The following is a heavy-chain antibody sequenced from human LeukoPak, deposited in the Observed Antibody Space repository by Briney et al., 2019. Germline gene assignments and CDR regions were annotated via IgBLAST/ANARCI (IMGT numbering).Heavy chain of an antibody. CDR3: ARDRGYTFDY. CDR2: IKSDGSDT. D-gene: IGHD3-22*01. J-gene: IGHJ4*02. V-gene: IGHV3-74*01. Sequence: GGSLRLSCAASGFAFNTYWMHWVRHAPGKGLLRVSRIKSDGSDTTYTDSVKGRFTISRDNAKNTLYLQMNSLSAEDTAMYFCARDRGYTFDYWGQGTLVTVSS. CDR1: GFAFNTYW.